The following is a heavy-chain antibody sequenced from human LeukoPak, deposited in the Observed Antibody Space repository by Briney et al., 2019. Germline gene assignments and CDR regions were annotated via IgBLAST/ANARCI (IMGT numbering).Heavy chain of an antibody. V-gene: IGHV3-33*06. CDR2: IWYDGSNK. CDR1: GFTFSSCG. Sequence: GRSLRLSCAASGFTFSSCGMHWVRQVPGKGLEWVAVIWYDGSNKYYADSVKGRFTISRDISKNTLYLQMDSLRAEDTALYYCAKAFTTMEYFFDYWGQGTLVTVS. J-gene: IGHJ4*02. D-gene: IGHD5-18*01. CDR3: AKAFTTMEYFFDY.